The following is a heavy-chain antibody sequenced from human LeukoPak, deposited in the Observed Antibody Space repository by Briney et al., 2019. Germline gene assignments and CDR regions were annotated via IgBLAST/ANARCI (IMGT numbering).Heavy chain of an antibody. CDR1: GFTFSDYY. V-gene: IGHV3-11*04. Sequence: GGSLRPSCAASGFTFSDYYMSWFRQAPGKGLEWVSYISSSGSSIYYADSVKGRLTISRDNAENSLYLQMNSLRAEDTAVYYCARGSVDPGSFDIWGQGTMVTVSS. CDR2: ISSSGSSI. J-gene: IGHJ3*02. CDR3: ARGSVDPGSFDI. D-gene: IGHD3-10*01.